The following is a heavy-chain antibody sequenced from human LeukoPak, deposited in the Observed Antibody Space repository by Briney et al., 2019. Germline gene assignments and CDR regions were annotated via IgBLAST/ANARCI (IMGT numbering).Heavy chain of an antibody. D-gene: IGHD5-18*01. CDR2: ISYDGSNK. J-gene: IGHJ4*02. CDR3: ASDIRGYSYGYMDY. CDR1: GFTFSGYA. V-gene: IGHV3-30-3*01. Sequence: GGSLRLSCAASGFTFSGYALTWVRQAPGKGLEWVAVISYDGSNKYYADSVKGRFTISRDNSKNTLYLQMNSLRAEDTAVYYCASDIRGYSYGYMDYWGQGTLVTVSS.